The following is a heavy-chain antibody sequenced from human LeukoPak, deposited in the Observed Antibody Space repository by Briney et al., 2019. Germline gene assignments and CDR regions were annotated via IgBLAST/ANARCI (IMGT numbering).Heavy chain of an antibody. V-gene: IGHV3-66*01. CDR3: ARDGVWYSSSYYYYYMDV. CDR1: GFTVSSNY. D-gene: IGHD6-6*01. CDR2: IYSGGST. J-gene: IGHJ6*03. Sequence: GGSLRLSCAASGFTVSSNYMSWVCQAPGKGLEWVSVIYSGGSTYYADSVKGRFTISRDNSKNTLYLQMNSLRAEDTAVYYCARDGVWYSSSYYYYYMDVWGKGTTVTVSS.